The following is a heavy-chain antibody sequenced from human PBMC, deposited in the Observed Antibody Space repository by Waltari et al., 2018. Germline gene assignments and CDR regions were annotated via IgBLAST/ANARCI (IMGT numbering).Heavy chain of an antibody. J-gene: IGHJ5*02. CDR2: IYTSGST. D-gene: IGHD2-2*01. V-gene: IGHV4-4*07. Sequence: QVQLQESGPGLVKPSETLSLTCTVSGGSISRYYWSWIRQPAGKGLEWIGRIYTSGSTNYNPSLKSRVTMSVDTSKNQFSLKLSSVTAADTAVYYCARDDSDCSSTSCYHRWFDPWGQGTLVTVSS. CDR3: ARDDSDCSSTSCYHRWFDP. CDR1: GGSISRYY.